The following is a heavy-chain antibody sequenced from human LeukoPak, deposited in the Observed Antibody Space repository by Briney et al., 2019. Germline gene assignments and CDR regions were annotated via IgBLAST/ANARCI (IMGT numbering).Heavy chain of an antibody. CDR3: ARGVTRSRGYCSSTSCPPRYYYYGMDV. V-gene: IGHV4-34*01. CDR2: INHSGST. CDR1: GGSFSGYY. Sequence: SETLSLTCAVYGGSFSGYYWSWIRQPPGKGLEWIGEINHSGSTNYNPSLKSRVTISVDTSKNQFSLKLSSVTAADTAVYYCARGVTRSRGYCSSTSCPPRYYYYGMDVWGQGTTVTVSS. J-gene: IGHJ6*02. D-gene: IGHD2-2*01.